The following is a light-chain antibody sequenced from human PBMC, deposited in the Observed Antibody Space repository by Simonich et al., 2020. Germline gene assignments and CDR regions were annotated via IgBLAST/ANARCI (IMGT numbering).Light chain of an antibody. V-gene: IGLV2-23*01. CDR3: CSYAGSSTWV. CDR2: EGR. J-gene: IGLJ3*02. Sequence: QSALTQPASVSGSPGQSITISCTGTSSDVGSYNLVSWYQQHPGKAPKLMIYEGRKAPSGVSNRFSGSKSGNTASLTISGLQAEDEADYYCCSYAGSSTWVFGGGTKLTVL. CDR1: SSDVGSYNL.